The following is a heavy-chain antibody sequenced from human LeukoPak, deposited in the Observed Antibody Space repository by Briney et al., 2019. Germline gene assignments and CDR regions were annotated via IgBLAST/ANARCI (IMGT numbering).Heavy chain of an antibody. J-gene: IGHJ4*02. CDR1: GFTFSSYA. CDR2: ISGSGGST. Sequence: GGSLRLSCAASGFTFSSYAMSWVRQAPGKGLEWVSAISGSGGSTYYADSVKGRFTISRDNSKNTLYLQMNSLRSDDTAVYYCARVFAVAGLYFDYWGQGTLVTVSS. V-gene: IGHV3-23*01. CDR3: ARVFAVAGLYFDY. D-gene: IGHD6-19*01.